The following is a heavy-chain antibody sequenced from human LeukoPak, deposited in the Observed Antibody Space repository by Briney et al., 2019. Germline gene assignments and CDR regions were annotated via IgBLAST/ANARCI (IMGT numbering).Heavy chain of an antibody. CDR2: INHSGST. Sequence: PSETLSLTCAVYGGSFSGYYWSWIRQPPGKGLEWIGEINHSGSTNYNPSLKSRVTISVDTSKNQFSLKLSSVTAADTAVYYCARDSRWVVAGTPFDYWGQGTLVTVSS. CDR3: ARDSRWVVAGTPFDY. V-gene: IGHV4-34*01. CDR1: GGSFSGYY. J-gene: IGHJ4*02. D-gene: IGHD6-19*01.